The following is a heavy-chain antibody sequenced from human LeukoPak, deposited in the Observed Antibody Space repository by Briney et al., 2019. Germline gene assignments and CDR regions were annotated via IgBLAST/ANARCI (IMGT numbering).Heavy chain of an antibody. CDR1: GFTFSSYG. CDR2: ISYDGSNK. V-gene: IGHV3-30*18. Sequence: PGRSLRLSCAASGFTFSSYGMHWVAQAPGKALEWVAVISYDGSNKYYADSVKGRFTISRDNSKNTLYLQMNSLRAEDTAVYYCAKGRGCSGGSCPNWFDPWGQGTLVTVSS. CDR3: AKGRGCSGGSCPNWFDP. J-gene: IGHJ5*02. D-gene: IGHD2-15*01.